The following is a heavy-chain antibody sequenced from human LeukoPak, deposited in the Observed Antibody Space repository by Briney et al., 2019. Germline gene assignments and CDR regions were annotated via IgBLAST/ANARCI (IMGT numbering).Heavy chain of an antibody. D-gene: IGHD6-13*01. J-gene: IGHJ4*02. V-gene: IGHV3-7*01. Sequence: TGGSLRLSCAASGFTFSSYAMSWVRQSPGKGLEWVANINQDGSENHYVDSVKGRFTNSRDNAKNSVFVQMNGLRVEDTAVYYCVRAGGSSWSDFWGQGTLVTVSS. CDR1: GFTFSSYA. CDR3: VRAGGSSWSDF. CDR2: INQDGSEN.